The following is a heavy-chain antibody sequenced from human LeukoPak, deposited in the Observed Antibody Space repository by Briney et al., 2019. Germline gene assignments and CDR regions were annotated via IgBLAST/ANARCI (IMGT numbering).Heavy chain of an antibody. D-gene: IGHD3-16*01. CDR1: GYSITSGFS. V-gene: IGHV4-38-2*02. Sequence: PSETLSLTCAVSGYSITSGFSWGWIRQPPGKGLEWIGTISHSGTPDYKSTLESRLTISMDTSKNLSSLRLTSVTAADTAVYYCAREGAVPGIDPWGQGTLVTVSS. CDR2: ISHSGTP. J-gene: IGHJ5*02. CDR3: AREGAVPGIDP.